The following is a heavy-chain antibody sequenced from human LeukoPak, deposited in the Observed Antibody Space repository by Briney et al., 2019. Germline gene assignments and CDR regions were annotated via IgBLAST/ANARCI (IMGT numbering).Heavy chain of an antibody. CDR3: AELGITMIGGV. CDR2: ISWDGGST. CDR1: GFTFDDYT. V-gene: IGHV3-43*01. J-gene: IGHJ6*04. Sequence: PGGSLRLSCAASGFTFDDYTMPWVRQAPGKGLEWVSLISWDGGSTYYADSVKGRFTISRDNSKNSLYLQMNSLRAEDTAVYYCAELGITMIGGVWGKGTTVTISS. D-gene: IGHD3-10*02.